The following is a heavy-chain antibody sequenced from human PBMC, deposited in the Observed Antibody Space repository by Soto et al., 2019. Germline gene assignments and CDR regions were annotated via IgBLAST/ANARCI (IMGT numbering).Heavy chain of an antibody. J-gene: IGHJ4*02. D-gene: IGHD2-8*01. CDR1: GTSIISYY. CDR3: ARYNSYAIDY. Sequence: PSETLSLTCTVSGTSIISYYCIFIRQPPLKGLEWIANIHYSGTINYNPSLASRVTLSVDTSKNQFSLKMTSVTAADRAMYFCARYNSYAIDYWGRGTLVTVSS. CDR2: IHYSGTI. V-gene: IGHV4-59*01.